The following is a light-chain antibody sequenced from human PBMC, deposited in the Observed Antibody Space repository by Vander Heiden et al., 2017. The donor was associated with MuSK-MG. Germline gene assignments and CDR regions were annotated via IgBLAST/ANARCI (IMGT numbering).Light chain of an antibody. V-gene: IGKV6-21*01. Sequence: EIVLTHSPDFQSVTPKETVTITCRASQNIGYMLHWYQQKPGQTPKLPIKYASQYGPGLPSRFSGSASATDISLTINMLTAEDAATYCCQQSSTYPNTFGQGTRLEIK. CDR1: QNIGYM. CDR2: YAS. J-gene: IGKJ5*01. CDR3: QQSSTYPNT.